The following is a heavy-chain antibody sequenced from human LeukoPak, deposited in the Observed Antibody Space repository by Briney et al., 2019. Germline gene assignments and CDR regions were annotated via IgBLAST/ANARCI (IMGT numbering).Heavy chain of an antibody. V-gene: IGHV1-2*03. CDR2: INPNSGGT. CDR3: ARSWLPPDAFDM. J-gene: IGHJ3*02. CDR1: GYTFTGYY. Sequence: LAASVKVSCKASGYTFTGYYMHWVRQAPGQGLEWMGWINPNSGGTNYAQKFQGRVTMTRDTSISTAYMELSRLRYDDTAVYYCARSWLPPDAFDMWGQGTMVTVSS. D-gene: IGHD6-19*01.